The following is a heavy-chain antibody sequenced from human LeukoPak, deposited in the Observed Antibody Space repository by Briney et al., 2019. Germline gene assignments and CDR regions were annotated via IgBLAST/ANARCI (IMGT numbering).Heavy chain of an antibody. D-gene: IGHD1-26*01. CDR1: GGSISSGSYY. CDR3: ARVGGTNYYYYGMDV. Sequence: PSQTLSLTCTVSGGSISSGSYYWSWIRQHPGKGLEWIGYIYYSGSTNYNPSLKSRVAISVDTSKNQFSLKLSSVTAADTAVYYCARVGGTNYYYYGMDVWGQGTTVTVSS. V-gene: IGHV4-61*01. J-gene: IGHJ6*02. CDR2: IYYSGST.